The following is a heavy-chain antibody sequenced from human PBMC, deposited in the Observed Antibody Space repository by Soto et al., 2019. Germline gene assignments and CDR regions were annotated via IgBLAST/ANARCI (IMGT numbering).Heavy chain of an antibody. D-gene: IGHD2-21*02. CDR2: INVGNGNT. CDR1: GNTFTSYG. V-gene: IGHV1-3*01. J-gene: IGHJ4*02. Sequence: ASVKVSCKASGNTFTSYGINWVRQTPGQGLEWMGWINVGNGNTRYSQKFQGRLTLTRDTPGNTAYLELNSLISEDTAVYYCATPQDSDDCHDSWGQETLVTVSS. CDR3: ATPQDSDDCHDS.